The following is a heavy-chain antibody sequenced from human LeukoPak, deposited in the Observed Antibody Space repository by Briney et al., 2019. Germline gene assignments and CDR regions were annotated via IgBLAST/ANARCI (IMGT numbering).Heavy chain of an antibody. CDR1: GFTFGSYG. Sequence: PGGSLRLSCAASGFTFGSYGMHWVRQAPGKGLEWVAVIWYDGSNKYYADSVKGRFTISRDNSKNTLYLQMNSLRAEDTAVYYCAREQSRIAAAGYYYYYGMDVWGQGTTVTVSS. J-gene: IGHJ6*02. CDR2: IWYDGSNK. V-gene: IGHV3-33*08. CDR3: AREQSRIAAAGYYYYYGMDV. D-gene: IGHD6-13*01.